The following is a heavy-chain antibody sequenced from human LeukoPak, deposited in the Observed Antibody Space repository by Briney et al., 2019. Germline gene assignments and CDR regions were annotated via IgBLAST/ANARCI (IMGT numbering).Heavy chain of an antibody. CDR2: IIPIFGTA. CDR1: GGTFSSDA. V-gene: IGHV1-69*13. D-gene: IGHD3-3*01. CDR3: ARFDPGGGHNYDFWSGYYH. J-gene: IGHJ4*01. Sequence: RASVKVSCKASGGTFSSDAISWVRQAPGQGLEWMGGIIPIFGTANYAQKFQGRVTITADESTSTAYMELSSLRSEDTAVYYCARFDPGGGHNYDFWSGYYHWGHGTLVTVSS.